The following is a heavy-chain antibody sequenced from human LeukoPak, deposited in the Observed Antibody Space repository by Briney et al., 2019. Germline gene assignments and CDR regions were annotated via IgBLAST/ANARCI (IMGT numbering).Heavy chain of an antibody. CDR1: GFTFSSYA. J-gene: IGHJ4*02. V-gene: IGHV3-21*01. D-gene: IGHD3-3*01. CDR3: ASQKRESLIWSGYFL. Sequence: GRTLRLSCAASGFTFSSYAMHWVRQAPGKGLEWVSSISSSSSYIYYADSVKGRFTISRDNAKNSLYLQMNSLRAEDTAVYYCASQKRESLIWSGYFLWGQGTLVTVSS. CDR2: ISSSSSYI.